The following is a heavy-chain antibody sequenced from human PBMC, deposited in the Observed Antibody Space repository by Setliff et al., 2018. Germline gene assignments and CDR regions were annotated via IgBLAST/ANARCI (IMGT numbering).Heavy chain of an antibody. CDR2: MNPNSGHT. Sequence: ASVKVSCKASGYTFTSYDINWVRQATGQGLEWMGWMNPNSGHTGYAQKFQGRVTITRNTSISTTYMELSSLRSEDTAAYYCARGSRSGGKGGYNWFDPWGQGTLVTVSS. CDR3: ARGSRSGGKGGYNWFDP. J-gene: IGHJ5*02. CDR1: GYTFTSYD. V-gene: IGHV1-8*03. D-gene: IGHD2-15*01.